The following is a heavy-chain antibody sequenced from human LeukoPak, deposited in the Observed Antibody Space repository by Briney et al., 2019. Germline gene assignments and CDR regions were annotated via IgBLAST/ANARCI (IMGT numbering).Heavy chain of an antibody. CDR1: GGSFSGYY. V-gene: IGHV4-34*01. Sequence: SETLSLTCAVYGGSFSGYYWSWIRQPPGKGLEWIGEINHSGSTNYNPSLKSRVTISVDTSKNQFSLKLSSVTAADTTVYYCARAPERWYSYGSYTFYYMDVWGKGTTVTVSS. J-gene: IGHJ6*03. CDR2: INHSGST. D-gene: IGHD5-18*01. CDR3: ARAPERWYSYGSYTFYYMDV.